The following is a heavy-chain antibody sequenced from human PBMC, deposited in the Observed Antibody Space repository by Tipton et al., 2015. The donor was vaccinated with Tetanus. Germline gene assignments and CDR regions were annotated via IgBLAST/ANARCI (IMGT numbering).Heavy chain of an antibody. V-gene: IGHV4-39*01. CDR3: ARHAGAGATIWGTDY. Sequence: TLSLTCTVSSASISSSDYYWGWIRQPPGKGLEWIGSVYYDGSAYRNPSLKSRVTISVDASKNQFSLELTSVTAADTAVYYCARHAGAGATIWGTDYWGQGTLVTVSS. CDR1: SASISSSDYY. CDR2: VYYDGSA. D-gene: IGHD3-9*01. J-gene: IGHJ4*02.